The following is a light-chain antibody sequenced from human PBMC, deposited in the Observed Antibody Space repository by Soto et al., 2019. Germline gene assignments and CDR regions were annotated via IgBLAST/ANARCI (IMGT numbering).Light chain of an antibody. CDR2: AAS. CDR3: QQANSLPLT. Sequence: DIQMTQSPSSVSASVGDRVTITCRASQGIGSWLTWYQQIPGKAPKLLIYAASTLQSGVPSRFSGSGSGTDFTLTISSLQPEDFATYYCQQANSLPLTFGGGTKVEIK. J-gene: IGKJ4*01. CDR1: QGIGSW. V-gene: IGKV1-12*01.